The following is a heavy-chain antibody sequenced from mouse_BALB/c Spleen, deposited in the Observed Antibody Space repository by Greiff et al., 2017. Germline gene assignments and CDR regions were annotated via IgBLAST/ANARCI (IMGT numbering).Heavy chain of an antibody. V-gene: IGHV1-7*01. CDR2: INPSTGYT. J-gene: IGHJ3*01. CDR1: GYTFTSYW. Sequence: VQLQQSGAELAKPGASVKMSCKASGYTFTSYWMHWVKQRPGQGLEWIGYINPSTGYTEYNQKFKDKATLTPDKSSSTAYMQLSSLTSEDSAVYYCARDLFAYWGQGTLVTVSA. CDR3: ARDLFAY.